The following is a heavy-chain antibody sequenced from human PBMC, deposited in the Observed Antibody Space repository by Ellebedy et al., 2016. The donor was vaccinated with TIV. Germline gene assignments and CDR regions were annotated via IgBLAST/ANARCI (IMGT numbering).Heavy chain of an antibody. V-gene: IGHV3-30*01. CDR2: ISYDAAYK. CDR1: GFTFSSYA. J-gene: IGHJ4*02. Sequence: GESLKISCAASGFTFSSYALHWVRQAPGKGLEWVAVISYDAAYKDFADSVKGRFTISRDNSKSTVYLQMNSLRPEDTAVYYCARGDSPSQYYDPRGALPFGYWGQGTLVTVSS. CDR3: ARGDSPSQYYDPRGALPFGY. D-gene: IGHD3-22*01.